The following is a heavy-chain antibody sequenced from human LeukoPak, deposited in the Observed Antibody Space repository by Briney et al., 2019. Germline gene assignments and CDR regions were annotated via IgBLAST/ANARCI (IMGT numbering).Heavy chain of an antibody. Sequence: ASVKASCKASGYTFTSNSMNWVRQAPGQGLEWMGWINTNTGNPTYAQGFTGRFVFSLDTSVTTAYLQISSLKAEDTAVYYCARAVEMSTYTFDYWGQGTLVTVSS. CDR3: ARAVEMSTYTFDY. D-gene: IGHD5-24*01. J-gene: IGHJ4*02. V-gene: IGHV7-4-1*02. CDR1: GYTFTSNS. CDR2: INTNTGNP.